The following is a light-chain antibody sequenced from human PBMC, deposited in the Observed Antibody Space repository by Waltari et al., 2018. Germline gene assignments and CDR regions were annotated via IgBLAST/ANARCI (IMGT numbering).Light chain of an antibody. CDR2: QDS. V-gene: IGLV3-1*01. CDR1: KLGDKY. J-gene: IGLJ2*01. CDR3: QAWDSSTEGVV. Sequence: SYELTQPPSVSVSPGQTASIPCSGDKLGDKYACWYQQKPGQSPVLVIYQDSKRPSGIPERFSGSNSGNTATLTISGTQAMDEADYYCQAWDSSTEGVVFGGGTKLTVL.